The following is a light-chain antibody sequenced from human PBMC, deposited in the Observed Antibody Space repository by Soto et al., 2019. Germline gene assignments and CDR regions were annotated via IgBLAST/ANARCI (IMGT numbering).Light chain of an antibody. CDR3: SSYTSSRGGV. CDR2: EVS. V-gene: IGLV2-14*01. J-gene: IGLJ1*01. CDR1: SSDVGGYNY. Sequence: QSALTQPASVSGSPGQSITISCTGTSSDVGGYNYVSWYQQHPGKAPKLMIYEVSNRPSGVSNRFSGSKSGNTASLTISGIQAEDEADYYCSSYTSSRGGVFGTGTKVTVL.